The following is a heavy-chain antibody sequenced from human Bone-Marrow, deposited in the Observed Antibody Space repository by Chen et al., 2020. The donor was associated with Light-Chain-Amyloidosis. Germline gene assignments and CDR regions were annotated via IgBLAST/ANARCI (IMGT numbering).Heavy chain of an antibody. CDR1: GGSIRSDKYY. D-gene: IGHD5-12*01. CDR2: SYISRNT. V-gene: IGHV4-61*02. Sequence: QVQLQESGPGLVKPSQTLSLTCTVSGGSIRSDKYYWSWIRQPAGKGREWIGHSYISRNTNYNTAIKRRVTRSRDTAKNQFSLNLSSVTAADTAVDYCARSYSGYFDYWGQGTQVTVSS. CDR3: ARSYSGYFDY. J-gene: IGHJ4*02.